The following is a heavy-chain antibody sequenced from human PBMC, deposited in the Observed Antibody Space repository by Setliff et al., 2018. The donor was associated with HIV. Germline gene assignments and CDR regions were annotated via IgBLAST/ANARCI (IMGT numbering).Heavy chain of an antibody. CDR3: ATDIVATLDY. V-gene: IGHV3-48*04. Sequence: VGSLRLSCAAPGFTFSSYTMNWVRQAPGKGLDWVSYISSSGSTIYYADSVKGRFTVYRDNTKNSLYLQMNILRTEDTAVYYCATDIVATLDYWGQGTLVTVSS. J-gene: IGHJ4*02. CDR2: ISSSGSTI. D-gene: IGHD5-12*01. CDR1: GFTFSSYT.